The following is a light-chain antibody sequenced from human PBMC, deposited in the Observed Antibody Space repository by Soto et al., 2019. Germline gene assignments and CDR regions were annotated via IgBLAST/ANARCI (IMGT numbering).Light chain of an antibody. CDR2: DVT. CDR3: SSYTTTNTVV. J-gene: IGLJ3*02. CDR1: SSDVALYKY. Sequence: QSALTQPASVSGSPGQSITISCTGTSSDVALYKYVSWYQQQPGRAPKLLIYDVTNRPSRVSNRFSGSKSGNTASLTISGLQAEDEADYYCSSYTTTNTVVFGGGTKLTV. V-gene: IGLV2-14*01.